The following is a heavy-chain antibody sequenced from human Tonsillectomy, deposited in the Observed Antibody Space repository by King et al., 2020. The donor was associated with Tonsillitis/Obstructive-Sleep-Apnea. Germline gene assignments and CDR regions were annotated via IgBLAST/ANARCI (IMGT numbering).Heavy chain of an antibody. Sequence: QLVQSGAEVKKPGESLKISCKGSGYSFTSYWIGWVRQMPGKGLEWMGIIYPGDSDTTYSPSFQGQVTISADKSTSTAYLQWSSLKASDTAMYYCARHGRETYCYCHMDVWGKGTTVTVSS. J-gene: IGHJ6*03. CDR3: ARHGRETYCYCHMDV. CDR1: GYSFTSYW. D-gene: IGHD5-24*01. CDR2: IYPGDSDT. V-gene: IGHV5-51*01.